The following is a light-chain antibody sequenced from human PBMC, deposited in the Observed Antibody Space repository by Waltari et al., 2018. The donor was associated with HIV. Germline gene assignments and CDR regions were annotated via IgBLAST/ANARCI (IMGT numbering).Light chain of an antibody. Sequence: QSALTQPASVSGSPGQSITISCTGSSSDVGSYKHVSWYKQHPGKAPRLRSYEVSKRPSGVSIPYSASKAVKTASLTVSGLLAEDEADYYCSSYAGSSTFVIFGGGTKLTVL. CDR2: EVS. CDR3: SSYAGSSTFVI. V-gene: IGLV2-23*02. CDR1: SSDVGSYKH. J-gene: IGLJ2*01.